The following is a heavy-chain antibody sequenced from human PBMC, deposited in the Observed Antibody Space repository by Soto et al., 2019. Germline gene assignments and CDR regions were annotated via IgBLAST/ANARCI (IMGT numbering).Heavy chain of an antibody. CDR3: SSYGATTALDY. CDR2: ISSYNGHT. V-gene: IGHV1-18*01. CDR1: GYTFTSYG. J-gene: IGHJ4*02. Sequence: QVQLVQSGAEVKKPGASVKVSCKASGYTFTSYGISWGRLSPGQGIECLGWISSYNGHTYSAQKRQGRLTMTIDTSTSTAYMELRSLTSDDTAVYYFSSYGATTALDYWGQGTLVTVSS. D-gene: IGHD1-26*01.